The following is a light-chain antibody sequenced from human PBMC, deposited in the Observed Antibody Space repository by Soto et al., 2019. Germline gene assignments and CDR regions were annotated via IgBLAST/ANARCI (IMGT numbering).Light chain of an antibody. CDR1: SSDVGGYNY. J-gene: IGLJ2*01. CDR2: DVS. V-gene: IGLV2-14*01. CDR3: SSYTSSSIGGV. Sequence: QSALTQPASVSGSPGQSITISCTGTSSDVGGYNYVSWYQQHPGKAPKLMIYDVSNRPSGVSNRFSGSKSGNTASLTISGLQADDEADYYCSSYTSSSIGGVFGGGTKVTVL.